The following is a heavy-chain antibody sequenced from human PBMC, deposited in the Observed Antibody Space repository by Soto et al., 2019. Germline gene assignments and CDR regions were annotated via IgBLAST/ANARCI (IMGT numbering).Heavy chain of an antibody. Sequence: QVQLVQSGSEVKKAGASVRVSCTASGYTFTMHKMHWVRQAPGQALEWMGLTDPSGGHTTYAQKSQGRVSMTGDTSTDTVYLELSSLRSEDTAVYYCARDAAFAFVVGATTIADFWGQGTLVTVSS. V-gene: IGHV1-46*01. CDR1: GYTFTMHK. D-gene: IGHD1-26*01. CDR3: ARDAAFAFVVGATTIADF. CDR2: TDPSGGHT. J-gene: IGHJ4*02.